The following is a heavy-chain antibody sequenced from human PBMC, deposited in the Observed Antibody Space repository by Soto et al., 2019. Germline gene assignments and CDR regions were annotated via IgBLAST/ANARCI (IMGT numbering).Heavy chain of an antibody. CDR1: GGTFSSYA. V-gene: IGHV1-69*13. Sequence: VKVSCKASGGTFSSYAISWVRQAPGQGLEWMGGIIPIFGTANYAQKFQGRVTITADESTSTAYMELSSLRSEDTAVYYCARDHRLSSSSSFDYWGQGTLVTVSS. J-gene: IGHJ4*02. CDR3: ARDHRLSSSSSFDY. D-gene: IGHD6-6*01. CDR2: IIPIFGTA.